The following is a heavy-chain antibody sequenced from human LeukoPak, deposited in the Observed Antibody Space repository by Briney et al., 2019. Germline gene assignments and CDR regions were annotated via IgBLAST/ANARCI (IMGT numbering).Heavy chain of an antibody. CDR2: IIPIFGTA. J-gene: IGHJ4*02. CDR1: GGTFSSYA. V-gene: IGHV1-69*05. D-gene: IGHD3-3*01. CDR3: ARVRDFLSGYPYFDY. Sequence: SVKVSCKASGGTFSSYAISWVRQAPGQGLEWMGGIIPIFGTANYAQKFQGRVAITTDESTSTAYMELSSLRSEDTAVYYCARVRDFLSGYPYFDYWGQGTLVTVSS.